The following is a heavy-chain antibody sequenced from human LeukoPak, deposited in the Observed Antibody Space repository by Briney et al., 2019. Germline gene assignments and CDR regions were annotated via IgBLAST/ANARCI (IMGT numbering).Heavy chain of an antibody. CDR2: ISSSSSTI. CDR1: GFTFSSYR. Sequence: TGGSLRLSCAASGFTFSSYRMNWVRQAPGKGLEWVSYISSSSSTIYYADSVKGRFTISRDNAKNSLYLQMNSLRAEDTALYYCAKSHNNWYSYYFDYWGQGTLVTVSS. J-gene: IGHJ4*02. CDR3: AKSHNNWYSYYFDY. D-gene: IGHD1-1*01. V-gene: IGHV3-48*01.